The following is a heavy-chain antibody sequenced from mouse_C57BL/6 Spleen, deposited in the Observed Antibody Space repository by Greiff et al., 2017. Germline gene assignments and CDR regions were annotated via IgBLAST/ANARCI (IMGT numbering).Heavy chain of an antibody. V-gene: IGHV5-17*01. J-gene: IGHJ2*01. Sequence: EVMLVESGGGLVKPGGSLKLSCAASGFTFSDYGMHWVRQAPEKGLEWVAYISSGSSTIYYADTVKGRFTISRDNAKNTLFLQMTSLRSEDTAMYYCARPRNYAYYFDYWGQGTTRTVSS. CDR2: ISSGSSTI. CDR3: ARPRNYAYYFDY. D-gene: IGHD2-1*01. CDR1: GFTFSDYG.